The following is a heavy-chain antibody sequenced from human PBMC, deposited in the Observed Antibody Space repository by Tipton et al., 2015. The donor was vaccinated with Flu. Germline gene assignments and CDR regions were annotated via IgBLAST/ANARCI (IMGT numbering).Heavy chain of an antibody. Sequence: TLSLTCTVSGGSISSGGYYWSWIRQHPGKGLEWIGYIYYSGSTYYNPSLKSRVTISVDTSKNQFSLKLSSVTAADTAVYYCARGGSGSPDHYYYYYGMDVWGQGTTVTVSS. CDR3: ARGGSGSPDHYYYYYGMDV. CDR1: GGSISSGGYY. V-gene: IGHV4-31*03. J-gene: IGHJ6*02. D-gene: IGHD3-10*01. CDR2: IYYSGST.